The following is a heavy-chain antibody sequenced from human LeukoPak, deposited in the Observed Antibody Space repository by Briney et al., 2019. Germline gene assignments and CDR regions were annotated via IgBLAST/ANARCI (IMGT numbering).Heavy chain of an antibody. D-gene: IGHD3-10*01. V-gene: IGHV3-30-3*01. CDR2: ISYDGSIK. J-gene: IGHJ6*02. CDR1: GFTFSIYA. CDR3: ARDQRPYGKDYYGMDV. Sequence: GGSLRLSCAASGFTFSIYAMHWVRQAPGKGLEWVAVISYDGSIKYYADSVKGRFTISRDNSKNTLYLQMNSLRAEDTAVYYCARDQRPYGKDYYGMDVWGQGTTVTVSS.